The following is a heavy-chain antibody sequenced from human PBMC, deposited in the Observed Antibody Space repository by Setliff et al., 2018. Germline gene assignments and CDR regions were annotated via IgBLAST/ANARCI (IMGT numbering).Heavy chain of an antibody. V-gene: IGHV5-51*01. Sequence: PGESLKISCKGSRYSFTSYWIAWVRQMPGKGLEWMGIIFPGDSDTRYSPSFQGQVTLSADKSISTAYLQWSSLKASDTAMYYCARQRGYYDILTGYYTNYYYYMDVWGKGTTVTVSS. CDR3: ARQRGYYDILTGYYTNYYYYMDV. D-gene: IGHD3-9*01. CDR2: IFPGDSDT. CDR1: RYSFTSYW. J-gene: IGHJ6*03.